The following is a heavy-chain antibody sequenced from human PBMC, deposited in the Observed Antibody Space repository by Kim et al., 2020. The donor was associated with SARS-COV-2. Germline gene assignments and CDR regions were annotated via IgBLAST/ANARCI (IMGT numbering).Heavy chain of an antibody. D-gene: IGHD3-9*01. V-gene: IGHV3-33*01. J-gene: IGHJ4*02. CDR3: ARDRRYFDWSLID. CDR1: GFTFSSYG. CDR2: IWYDGSNK. Sequence: GGSLRLSCAASGFTFSSYGMHWVRQAPGKGLEWVAVIWYDGSNKYYADSVKGRFTISRDNSKNTLYLQMNSLRAEDTAVYYCARDRRYFDWSLIDWGQGTLVTVSS.